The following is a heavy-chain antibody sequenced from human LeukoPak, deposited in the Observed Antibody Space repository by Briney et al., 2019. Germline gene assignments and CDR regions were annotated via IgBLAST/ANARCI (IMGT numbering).Heavy chain of an antibody. D-gene: IGHD1-14*01. CDR2: IRYDGTNT. V-gene: IGHV3-30*02. J-gene: IGHJ6*03. CDR3: TTDSGDYSAYYYYMDV. CDR1: GFSFSDYD. Sequence: GGSLRLSCAASGFSFSDYDMHWVRQAPGKGLEWVTFIRYDGTNTYADSVKGRFTISRDNSKNTLYLQMNSLKTEDTAVYYCTTDSGDYSAYYYYMDVWGKGTTVTVSS.